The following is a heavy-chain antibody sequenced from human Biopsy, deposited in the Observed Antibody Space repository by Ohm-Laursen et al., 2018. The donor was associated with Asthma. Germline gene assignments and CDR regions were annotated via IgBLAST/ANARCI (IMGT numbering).Heavy chain of an antibody. CDR1: GDSISSPAYY. Sequence: TLSLTCTVSGDSISSPAYYWSWVRQHPGKGLEWIGYISYSGTTFYHPSLMSRLIISLDTSKNQFSLKLSSVTAADTAVYFCARAVDYSHYYGIDVWGQGTTVTV. V-gene: IGHV4-31*03. D-gene: IGHD3-10*01. CDR3: ARAVDYSHYYGIDV. CDR2: ISYSGTT. J-gene: IGHJ6*02.